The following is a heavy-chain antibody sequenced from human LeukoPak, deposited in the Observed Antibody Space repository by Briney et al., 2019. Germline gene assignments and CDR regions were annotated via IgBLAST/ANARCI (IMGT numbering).Heavy chain of an antibody. J-gene: IGHJ4*02. CDR2: ISGSGGST. Sequence: PGGSLRLSCAASGFTFSSYAMSWVRQAPGKGLEWVSAISGSGGSTYYVDSVKGRFTISRDNSKSTLYLQMNSLRAEDTAVYYCAKAMPRSYCSGSSCYSWGQGTLVTVSS. D-gene: IGHD2-15*01. CDR3: AKAMPRSYCSGSSCYS. V-gene: IGHV3-23*01. CDR1: GFTFSSYA.